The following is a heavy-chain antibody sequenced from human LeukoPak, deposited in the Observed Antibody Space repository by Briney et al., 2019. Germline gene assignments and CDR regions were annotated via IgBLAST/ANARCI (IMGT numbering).Heavy chain of an antibody. J-gene: IGHJ4*02. D-gene: IGHD6-19*01. CDR1: GFMFSGFS. CDR2: MTEYGTEI. Sequence: GGSLRLSCAASGFMFSGFSMSWVRQTPGKGLEWVAKMTEYGTEIFYVDSVKGRFTISRDNAKNLLYLQMNSLRVEDTAVYYCARAKPETVAVAGITLVDYWGQGTLVTVSS. V-gene: IGHV3-7*01. CDR3: ARAKPETVAVAGITLVDY.